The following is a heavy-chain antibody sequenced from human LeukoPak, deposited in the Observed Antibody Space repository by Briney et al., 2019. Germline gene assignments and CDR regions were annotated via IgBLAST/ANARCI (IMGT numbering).Heavy chain of an antibody. D-gene: IGHD3-3*01. J-gene: IGHJ6*02. CDR1: GGSISSHY. CDR2: IYYSGST. V-gene: IGHV4-59*11. CDR3: ARGPRYDFWSGYYRYYYGMDV. Sequence: SETLSLTCTVSGGSISSHYWSWIRQPPGEGLEWIGYIYYSGSTNYNPSLESRVTISVDTSKNQFSLKLSSVTAADTAVYYCARGPRYDFWSGYYRYYYGMDVWGQGTTVTVSS.